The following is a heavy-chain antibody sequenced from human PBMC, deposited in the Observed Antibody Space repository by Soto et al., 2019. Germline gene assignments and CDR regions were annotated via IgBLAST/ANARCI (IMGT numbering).Heavy chain of an antibody. J-gene: IGHJ6*02. CDR3: ARVPTTTPSWVYAKPGRYYYGMDV. CDR1: GYTFTSYD. CDR2: MNPNSGNT. V-gene: IGHV1-8*01. Sequence: ASVKVSCKASGYTFTSYDINWVRQATGQGLEWMGWMNPNSGNTGYAQKFQGRVTMTRNTSISTAYMELSGLRSEDTAVYYCARVPTTTPSWVYAKPGRYYYGMDVWGQGTTVTVSS. D-gene: IGHD2-8*01.